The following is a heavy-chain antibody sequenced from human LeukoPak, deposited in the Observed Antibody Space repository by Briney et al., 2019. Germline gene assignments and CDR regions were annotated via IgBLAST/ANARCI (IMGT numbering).Heavy chain of an antibody. J-gene: IGHJ6*03. Sequence: GRSLRLSCAASGFTFSSYGMHWVRQAPGKGLEWVAVIWYDGSNKYYADSVKGRFTISRDNSKNTLYLQMNSLRAEDTAVYYCTKTRTTSYMDVWGKGTTVTVSS. D-gene: IGHD4-17*01. V-gene: IGHV3-33*06. CDR1: GFTFSSYG. CDR2: IWYDGSNK. CDR3: TKTRTTSYMDV.